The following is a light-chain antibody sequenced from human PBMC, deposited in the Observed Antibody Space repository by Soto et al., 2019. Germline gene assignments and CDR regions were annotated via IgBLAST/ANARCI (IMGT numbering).Light chain of an antibody. CDR1: SSDVGGYNY. CDR2: DVS. CDR3: SSYTSSSILYV. J-gene: IGLJ1*01. Sequence: QSVRTQPASVSGSPGQSITISCTGTSSDVGGYNYVSWYQQHPGKAPKLMIYDVSNRPSGVSNRFSGSKSGNTASLTISGLQAEDEADYYCSSYTSSSILYVFGTGTKVTVL. V-gene: IGLV2-14*01.